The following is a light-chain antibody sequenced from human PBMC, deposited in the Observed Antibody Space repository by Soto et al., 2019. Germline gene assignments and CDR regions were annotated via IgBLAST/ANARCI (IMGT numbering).Light chain of an antibody. CDR1: SSNIGSNT. J-gene: IGLJ2*01. Sequence: QSVLTQPPSASGTPGQRVIISCSGSSSNIGSNTVDWFPQLPGMAPKLLIYNNDQRPSGVPDRFSGSKSGTSASLAISGLQSEDEADYFCAAWDDSLNAVLFGGGTKLTVL. CDR2: NND. CDR3: AAWDDSLNAVL. V-gene: IGLV1-44*01.